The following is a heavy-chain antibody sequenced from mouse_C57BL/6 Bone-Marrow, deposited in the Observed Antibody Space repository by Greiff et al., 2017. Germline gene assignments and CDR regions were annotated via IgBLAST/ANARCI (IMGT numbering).Heavy chain of an antibody. Sequence: VQLQQSGPELVKPGASVKMSCKASGYTFTDYNMHWVKQSHGKSLEWIGYINPNNGGTSYNQKFKGKATLTVNKSSSTAYMQLRSLTSEDSAVDYCARPYDGYYTFAYWGQGTLVTVSA. J-gene: IGHJ3*01. V-gene: IGHV1-22*01. CDR1: GYTFTDYN. CDR3: ARPYDGYYTFAY. CDR2: INPNNGGT. D-gene: IGHD2-3*01.